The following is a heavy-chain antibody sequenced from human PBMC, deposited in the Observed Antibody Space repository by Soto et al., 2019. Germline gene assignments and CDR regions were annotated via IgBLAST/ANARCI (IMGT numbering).Heavy chain of an antibody. Sequence: SETLSLTCNVSGTSVTSYSYYWNWIRQPPGKGLEWIGYVFESENTKYNPSLKGRASISVDTSKNQFSLTLTSVTAADTAVYYCARESEDLTSNFDYWGQGTLVTVSS. J-gene: IGHJ4*02. V-gene: IGHV4-61*01. CDR1: GTSVTSYSYY. CDR2: VFESENT. CDR3: ARESEDLTSNFDY.